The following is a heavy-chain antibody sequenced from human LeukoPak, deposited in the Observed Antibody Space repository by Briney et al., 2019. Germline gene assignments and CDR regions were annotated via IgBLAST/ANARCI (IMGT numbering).Heavy chain of an antibody. V-gene: IGHV4-34*01. CDR2: INHSGST. Sequence: SETLSLTCAVYGGSFSGYYWSWIRQPPGKGLEWIGEINHSGSTNYNPSLKSRVTMSVDTSKNQFSLKLSSVTAADTAVYYCARAGLLRYMDVWGKGTTVTVSS. CDR3: ARAGLLRYMDV. CDR1: GGSFSGYY. J-gene: IGHJ6*03.